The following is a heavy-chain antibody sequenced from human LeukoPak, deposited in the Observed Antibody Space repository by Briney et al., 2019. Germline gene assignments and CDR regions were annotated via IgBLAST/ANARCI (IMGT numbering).Heavy chain of an antibody. J-gene: IGHJ5*02. CDR2: IWYDGSKK. CDR3: AKASTEFSIDP. D-gene: IGHD1-14*01. Sequence: PGGSLRLSCAASGFTFSSYGMYWLRQAPGIGLEWVAVIWYDGSKKYYADSVKGRFTISRDNSKNTLYLQMNSLRAEDTAVYYCAKASTEFSIDPWGQGTLVTVSS. CDR1: GFTFSSYG. V-gene: IGHV3-30*02.